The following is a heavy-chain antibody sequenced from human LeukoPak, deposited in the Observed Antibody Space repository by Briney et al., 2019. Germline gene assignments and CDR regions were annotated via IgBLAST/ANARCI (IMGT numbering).Heavy chain of an antibody. CDR1: GYTFTGYY. V-gene: IGHV1-2*02. Sequence: EASVKVSCKASGYTFTGYYMHWVRQAPGQGLEWMGWINPNSGGTNYAQKFQGRVTMTRDTSISTAYMELSRLRSDDTAVYYCAGSHCSSTSCYPFNYYYYGMDVWGQGTTVTVSS. J-gene: IGHJ6*02. D-gene: IGHD2-2*01. CDR2: INPNSGGT. CDR3: AGSHCSSTSCYPFNYYYYGMDV.